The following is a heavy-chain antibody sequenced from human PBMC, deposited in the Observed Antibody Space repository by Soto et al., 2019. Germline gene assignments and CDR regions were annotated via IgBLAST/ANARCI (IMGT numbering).Heavy chain of an antibody. CDR3: ARSLWGWGMATIKAPYFDY. V-gene: IGHV3-23*01. D-gene: IGHD5-12*01. J-gene: IGHJ4*02. CDR2: ISYGGGTT. CDR1: EFTISNYA. Sequence: GGSLRLSCAASEFTISNYAMSWVRQATGKGLEWVSAISYGGGTTYYADSVKGRFTISRDNSKNTLYLQMNSLRAEDTAVYYCARSLWGWGMATIKAPYFDYWGQGTLVPVSS.